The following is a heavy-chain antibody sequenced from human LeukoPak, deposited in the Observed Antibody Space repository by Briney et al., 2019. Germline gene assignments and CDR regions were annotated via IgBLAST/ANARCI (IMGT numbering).Heavy chain of an antibody. D-gene: IGHD1-1*01. Sequence: SETLSLTCTVSGGSISSSSYYWGWIRQPPGKGLEWIGSIYYSGSTYYNPSLKGRVTISVDTSKNQFSLKLSSVTAADTAVYYCARDRRNDVDYWGQGTLVTVSS. CDR1: GGSISSSSYY. CDR3: ARDRRNDVDY. J-gene: IGHJ4*02. CDR2: IYYSGST. V-gene: IGHV4-39*07.